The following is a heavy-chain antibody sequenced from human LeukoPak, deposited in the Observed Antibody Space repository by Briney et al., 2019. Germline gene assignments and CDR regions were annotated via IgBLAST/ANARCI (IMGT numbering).Heavy chain of an antibody. D-gene: IGHD1-1*01. J-gene: IGHJ4*02. Sequence: GGSLRLSCAASGFTFSGYWMIWVRQAPGKGLEWVATINRDGSEEFYVDAVKGRFTISRHNTKDSLYLQMNSLRAEDTAVYYCARYNYDSSFSSDYWGQGTLVTGSS. CDR1: GFTFSGYW. CDR2: INRDGSEE. CDR3: ARYNYDSSFSSDY. V-gene: IGHV3-7*01.